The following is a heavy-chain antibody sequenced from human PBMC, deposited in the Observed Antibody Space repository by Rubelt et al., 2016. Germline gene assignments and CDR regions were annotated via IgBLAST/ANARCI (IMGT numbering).Heavy chain of an antibody. CDR3: ARLQWELSTIDF. CDR1: GGSISSSSYY. V-gene: IGHV4-39*07. J-gene: IGHJ4*02. D-gene: IGHD1-26*01. Sequence: QMQLQESGPGLVKPPETLSLTCTVSGGSISSSSYYWGWIRQPPGKGLEWIGSIYYSGSTYYNPSLKSRVSMSIDTSKNQFARKLGSVTAADTAGYYCARLQWELSTIDFWGQGTLVTVSS. CDR2: IYYSGST.